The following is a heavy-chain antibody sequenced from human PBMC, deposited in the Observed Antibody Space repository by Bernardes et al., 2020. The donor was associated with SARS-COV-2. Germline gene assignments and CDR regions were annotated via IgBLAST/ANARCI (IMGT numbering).Heavy chain of an antibody. Sequence: GGSLRLSCTASGFTFSNFWMHWVRQVPGKSLVWVSRIKSDGSDPAYADSVRGRFTISRDNAKNTLYLQMNSLRDEDTAVYYCARDRYYDNNGHYLTPNFDLWGQGTLVTVSS. D-gene: IGHD3-22*01. CDR1: GFTFSNFW. CDR2: IKSDGSDP. V-gene: IGHV3-74*01. CDR3: ARDRYYDNNGHYLTPNFDL. J-gene: IGHJ4*02.